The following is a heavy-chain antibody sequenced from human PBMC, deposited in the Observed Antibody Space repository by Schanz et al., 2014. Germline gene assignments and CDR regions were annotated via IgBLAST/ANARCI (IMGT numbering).Heavy chain of an antibody. CDR3: TIMVRRSTGFDY. J-gene: IGHJ4*02. D-gene: IGHD3-10*01. CDR2: ISANDYDT. CDR1: GFAFSSFA. Sequence: EVFLVESGGGLVQPGGSLRLSCAASGFAFSSFALSWVRQSPGKGLEWVSAISANDYDTYYAPSVKGRFTVSRDNAKNSLYLQMNSLRAEDTAVYYCTIMVRRSTGFDYWGQGTLVTVSS. V-gene: IGHV3-23*04.